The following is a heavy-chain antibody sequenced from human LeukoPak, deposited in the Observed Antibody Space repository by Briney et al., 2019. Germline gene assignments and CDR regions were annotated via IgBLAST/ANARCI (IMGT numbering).Heavy chain of an antibody. D-gene: IGHD1-7*01. Sequence: GESLQISCKGSGYSFTSSWIGWVRQLPGKGLEWMGIIYPGDSDTKYSPSFQGQVTISADKSISTAYLQWSSLKASDTAMYYCARSYNWNYRRFDPWGQGTLVTVSS. CDR2: IYPGDSDT. CDR3: ARSYNWNYRRFDP. V-gene: IGHV5-51*01. CDR1: GYSFTSSW. J-gene: IGHJ5*02.